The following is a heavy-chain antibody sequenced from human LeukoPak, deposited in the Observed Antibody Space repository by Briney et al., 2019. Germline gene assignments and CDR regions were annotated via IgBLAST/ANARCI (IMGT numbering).Heavy chain of an antibody. CDR2: ILNTGSA. CDR3: ARDKALRNWYFDL. J-gene: IGHJ2*01. V-gene: IGHV4-59*01. CDR1: GASISSYY. Sequence: ASETLSLTCTVSGASISSYYWGWIRQPPGKGLEWIGYILNTGSANYNPSLKSRVTISIDTSKNHFSLKLTSVTAADTAVYYCARDKALRNWYFDLWGRGTLATVSS.